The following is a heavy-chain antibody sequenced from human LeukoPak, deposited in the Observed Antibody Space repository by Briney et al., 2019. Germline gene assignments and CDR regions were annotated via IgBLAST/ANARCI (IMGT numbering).Heavy chain of an antibody. D-gene: IGHD3-22*01. CDR2: IYTSGST. J-gene: IGHJ4*02. Sequence: SETLSLTCTVSGGSINSGSFYWSWIRQPAGKGLEWIGRIYTSGSTNYNPSLKSRVTISVDTSKNQFSLKLSSVTAADTAVYYCARKFRGYYDSTRRYYFDYWGQGTLVTVSS. V-gene: IGHV4-61*02. CDR3: ARKFRGYYDSTRRYYFDY. CDR1: GGSINSGSFY.